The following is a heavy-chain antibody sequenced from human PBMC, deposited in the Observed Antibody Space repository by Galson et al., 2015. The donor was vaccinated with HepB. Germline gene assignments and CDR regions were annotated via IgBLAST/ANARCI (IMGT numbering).Heavy chain of an antibody. Sequence: LRLPCAASGFTFSSYWMSWVRQAPGKGLEWVANIKQDGSEKYYVDSVKGRFTISRDSAKNSLYLQMNSLRAEDTAVYYCARDATSDWELLFDYWGQGTLVTVSS. J-gene: IGHJ4*02. CDR2: IKQDGSEK. CDR3: ARDATSDWELLFDY. CDR1: GFTFSSYW. D-gene: IGHD1-26*01. V-gene: IGHV3-7*03.